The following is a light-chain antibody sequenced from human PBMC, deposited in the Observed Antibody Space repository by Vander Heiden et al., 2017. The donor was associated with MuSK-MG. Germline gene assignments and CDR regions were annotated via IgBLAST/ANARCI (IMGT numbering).Light chain of an antibody. CDR2: SSN. Sequence: QSVLTQPPSASGTPGPRVTISCSGSSSNIGSNTVNWYQQLPGTAPNLLIYSSNRRHSGVPDRFSGSKSGTSASLAISGLQSEDEAAYYCSAWDDSLNGWVFGGGTKLTVL. J-gene: IGLJ3*02. CDR3: SAWDDSLNGWV. CDR1: SSNIGSNT. V-gene: IGLV1-44*01.